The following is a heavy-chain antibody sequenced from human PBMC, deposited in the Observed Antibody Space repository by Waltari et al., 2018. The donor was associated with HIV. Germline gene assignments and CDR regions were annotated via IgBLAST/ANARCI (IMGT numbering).Heavy chain of an antibody. J-gene: IGHJ5*02. CDR3: ARLDCSGGTCSPFDP. CDR2: LYYTGNT. Sequence: QLQLQESGPGLVKPSETLSLTCTVSGGSVFSSVSYWGWIRKPPGRGLEWIGTLYYTGNTYYNPSLQSRVTISVGVSKNQFSLKLGSVSASDTAVYYCARLDCSGGTCSPFDPWGQGTLVTVSS. V-gene: IGHV4-39*01. D-gene: IGHD2-15*01. CDR1: GGSVFSSVSY.